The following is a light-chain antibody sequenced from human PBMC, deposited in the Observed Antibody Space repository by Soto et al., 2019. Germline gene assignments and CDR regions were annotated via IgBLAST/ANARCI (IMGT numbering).Light chain of an antibody. CDR2: GAS. J-gene: IGKJ1*01. Sequence: EIVMTQSPATLSVSPGERATLSCRASQRVGGNLAWYQQKPGQAPRLLIYGASTRATGIPARFSGSGSGTEFTLTISSLQSEDFAVYYCQQYTYWPPVTFGQGTKVEIK. CDR1: QRVGGN. CDR3: QQYTYWPPVT. V-gene: IGKV3-15*01.